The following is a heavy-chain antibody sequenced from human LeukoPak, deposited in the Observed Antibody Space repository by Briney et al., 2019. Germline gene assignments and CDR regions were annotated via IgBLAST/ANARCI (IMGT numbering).Heavy chain of an antibody. CDR3: ARQVYSSIYSTRATQCDY. V-gene: IGHV4-39*01. CDR1: GGSITSSSYY. D-gene: IGHD3-3*02. CDR2: MYYTGST. J-gene: IGHJ4*02. Sequence: PSETLSLTCSVSGGSITSSSYYWGWVRQPPGKGLEWIGSMYYTGSTYSNPTLKSRIIMSVDTSKNQFSLKFISVTAADTAMYYCARQVYSSIYSTRATQCDYWGQGTLVTVSS.